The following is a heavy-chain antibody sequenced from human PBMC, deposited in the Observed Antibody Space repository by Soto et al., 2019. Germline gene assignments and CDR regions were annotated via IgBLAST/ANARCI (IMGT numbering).Heavy chain of an antibody. CDR3: ATHDGPAAAGLVLDF. CDR2: IKQDENGK. V-gene: IGHV3-7*02. Sequence: EVQLVESGGGLVQPGGSLRLSCEASGFTFSSRWMTWVRQGPGKGLEWVANIKQDENGKDYVDSVKGRFTISRDNAKNSLSPQMNSLRAEDTAVYYCATHDGPAAAGLVLDFWGQGTLVNVSS. D-gene: IGHD6-13*01. CDR1: GFTFSSRW. J-gene: IGHJ4*02.